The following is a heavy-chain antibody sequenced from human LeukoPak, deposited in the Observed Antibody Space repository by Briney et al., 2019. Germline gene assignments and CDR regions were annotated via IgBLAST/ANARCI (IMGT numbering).Heavy chain of an antibody. CDR1: GYSISSGNW. Sequence: SETLSLTCAVSGYSISSGNWWGWIRQPPGKGLEWIGYNYYSGSTHYNPSLKSRVTMSVDTSKNQFSLKLSSVTAVDTAVYYCASLQGAPGLRLPQHFDYWGQGTLVVVSS. J-gene: IGHJ4*02. D-gene: IGHD5-12*01. CDR2: NYYSGST. V-gene: IGHV4-28*01. CDR3: ASLQGAPGLRLPQHFDY.